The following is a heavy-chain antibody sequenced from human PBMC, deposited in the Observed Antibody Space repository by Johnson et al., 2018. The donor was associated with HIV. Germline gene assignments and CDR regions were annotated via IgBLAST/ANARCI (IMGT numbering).Heavy chain of an antibody. CDR2: INQDGSEK. V-gene: IGHV3-7*03. CDR3: VRGCGSRNTSPCYDAFDI. D-gene: IGHD2-15*01. Sequence: VQLVESGGGVVQPGRSLRLSCAASDFTFSVCWMGWVRQAPGEGLEWVASINQDGSEKRYADTVKGRFTISRDNAASVKGRYTNSRDDSKNSLYLQMNSLKTEDTAVYYCVRGCGSRNTSPCYDAFDIWGQGTMVTVSS. J-gene: IGHJ3*02. CDR1: DFTFSVCW.